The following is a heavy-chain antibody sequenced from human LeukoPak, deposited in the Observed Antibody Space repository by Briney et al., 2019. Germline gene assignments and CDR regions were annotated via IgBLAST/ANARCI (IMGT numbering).Heavy chain of an antibody. D-gene: IGHD4-17*01. CDR3: AKDRDYGDYVHFDY. V-gene: IGHV3-30*02. J-gene: IGHJ4*02. CDR2: IRYDGSNK. CDR1: GFTFSSYV. Sequence: GGSLRLSCAASGFTFSSYVMHWVRQAPGKGLEWVAFIRYDGSNKYYADSVKGRFTISRDNSKNTLYLQMNSLRAEDTAVYYCAKDRDYGDYVHFDYWGQGTLVTVSS.